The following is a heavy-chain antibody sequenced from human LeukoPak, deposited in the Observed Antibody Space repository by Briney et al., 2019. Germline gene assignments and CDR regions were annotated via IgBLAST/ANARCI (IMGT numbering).Heavy chain of an antibody. CDR1: GYTFSDYW. CDR3: APGGAICY. V-gene: IGHV1-2*02. D-gene: IGHD3-10*01. CDR2: INPNSGGT. Sequence: ASVKLSCKASGYTFSDYWMHWVRQAPGQGLEWMGWINPNSGGTKYAQKFQGRVTMTRDTSISTAYMELSRLRSDDTAMYYCAPGGAICYWGHVVLVTVSS. J-gene: IGHJ4*01.